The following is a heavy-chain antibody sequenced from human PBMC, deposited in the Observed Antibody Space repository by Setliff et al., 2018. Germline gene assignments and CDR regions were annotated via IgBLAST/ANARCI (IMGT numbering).Heavy chain of an antibody. Sequence: LRLSCAASGFTFSSSAMHWVRQAPGKGLDWVAVVSYDGSNKYYADSVKGRFTISRDSSKNTLYLQMNSLRAEDTAVYYCARDSGDSRLYNFWSGYSPYWGQGTLVTVSS. CDR2: VSYDGSNK. CDR3: ARDSGDSRLYNFWSGYSPY. V-gene: IGHV3-30*01. CDR1: GFTFSSSA. D-gene: IGHD3-3*01. J-gene: IGHJ4*02.